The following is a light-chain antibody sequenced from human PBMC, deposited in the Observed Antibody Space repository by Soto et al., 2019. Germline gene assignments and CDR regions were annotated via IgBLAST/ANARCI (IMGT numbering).Light chain of an antibody. CDR3: QQRHNWPIT. V-gene: IGKV3-11*01. Sequence: EIVLTQSPATLSLSPRERATHSCRTSQTIRGLLNWYQQRPGQAPRLLIYDTSNRATDIPARFSGSGSGTDFILTIISLDPEDFGVYFCQQRHNWPITFGQGTRLDIK. J-gene: IGKJ5*01. CDR2: DTS. CDR1: QTIRGL.